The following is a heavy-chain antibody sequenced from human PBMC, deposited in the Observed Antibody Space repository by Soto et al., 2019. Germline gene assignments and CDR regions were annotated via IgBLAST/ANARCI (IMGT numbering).Heavy chain of an antibody. D-gene: IGHD2-15*01. CDR1: GDSVSSNSAA. Sequence: PSQTLSLTCAISGDSVSSNSAAWNWIRQSPSGGPEWLGRTYYRSKWYNEYAVSVKGRMTVNPDTSKNQFSLQLNSVTPEDTALYYCARSQGFLDYWGQGTLVTVSS. V-gene: IGHV6-1*01. CDR3: ARSQGFLDY. CDR2: TYYRSKWYN. J-gene: IGHJ4*02.